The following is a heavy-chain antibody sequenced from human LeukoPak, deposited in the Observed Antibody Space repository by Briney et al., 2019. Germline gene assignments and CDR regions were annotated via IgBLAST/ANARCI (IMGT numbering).Heavy chain of an antibody. CDR1: GFTFSSYA. D-gene: IGHD4-23*01. CDR3: AKNRGGGLHYYMDV. Sequence: GGSLRLSCAASGFTFSSYAMSWVRQAPGKGLEWVSVISGSGGTTYYADSVKGRFTISRDNSKNTLYLQMNSLRAEDTAVYYCAKNRGGGLHYYMDVWGKGTRSPSP. J-gene: IGHJ6*03. V-gene: IGHV3-23*01. CDR2: ISGSGGTT.